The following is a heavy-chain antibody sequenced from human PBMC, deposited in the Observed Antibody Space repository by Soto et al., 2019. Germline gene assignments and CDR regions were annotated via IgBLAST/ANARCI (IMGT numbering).Heavy chain of an antibody. CDR2: ITYNGRT. Sequence: QVHLQESGPGLVKPSQTLSLTCSVNGDSINSDSVYWSWIRQSPGKGLEYIGYITYNGRTFYNPSLKSRVTMSVDTPKNQFSREVRSVPAADTAVYYCARERQVGPSSGRFDPWGQGTLVTVST. CDR3: ARERQVGPSSGRFDP. J-gene: IGHJ5*02. V-gene: IGHV4-31*03. CDR1: GDSINSDSVY.